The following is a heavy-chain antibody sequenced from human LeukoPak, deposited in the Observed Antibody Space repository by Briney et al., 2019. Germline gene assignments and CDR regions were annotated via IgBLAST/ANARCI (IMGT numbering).Heavy chain of an antibody. CDR2: ISGSGGST. CDR3: AKWKISGYQDY. V-gene: IGHV3-23*01. D-gene: IGHD3-22*01. CDR1: GFTFSSYA. J-gene: IGHJ4*02. Sequence: GGSLRLSCSASGFTFSSYAMSWVRQAPGKGLEGGSAISGSGGSTYYAGSVKGRFTISRDNSKNKLYLQMNSLRAEDTAVYYCAKWKISGYQDYWGQGTLVTVSS.